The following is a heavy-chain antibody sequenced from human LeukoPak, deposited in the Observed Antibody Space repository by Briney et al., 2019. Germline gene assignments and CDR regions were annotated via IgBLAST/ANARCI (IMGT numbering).Heavy chain of an antibody. CDR1: GGSIRSYY. CDR3: ARDNYGDFYFDY. D-gene: IGHD4-17*01. CDR2: IYYSAST. V-gene: IGHV4-59*01. Sequence: SETLSITCTVSGGSIRSYYWSWIRPPPGQGLEWIGYIYYSASTDYNPSLKSRVTISVDTSKNQFSLRLSSVTAADTAVYYCARDNYGDFYFDYWGQGTLVTVSS. J-gene: IGHJ4*02.